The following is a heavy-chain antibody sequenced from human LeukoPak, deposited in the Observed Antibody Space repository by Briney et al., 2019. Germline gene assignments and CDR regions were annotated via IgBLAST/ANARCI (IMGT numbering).Heavy chain of an antibody. CDR3: ARESIAVAGAPFDY. D-gene: IGHD6-19*01. CDR2: ISSGSTI. J-gene: IGHJ4*02. V-gene: IGHV3-48*03. CDR1: GFTFSSYE. Sequence: GGSLKLSCAASGFTFSSYEMNWVRQAPGKGLEWVSYISSGSTIYDADSVKGRFTISRDNAKNSLYLQMNSLRAEDTAVYYCARESIAVAGAPFDYWGQGTLVTVSS.